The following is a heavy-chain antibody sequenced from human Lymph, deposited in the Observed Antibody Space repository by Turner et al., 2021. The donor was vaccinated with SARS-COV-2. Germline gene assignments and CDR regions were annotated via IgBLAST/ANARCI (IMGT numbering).Heavy chain of an antibody. V-gene: IGHV1-8*02. J-gene: IGHJ6*02. CDR2: MNPNSGNT. CDR3: ARGRYSGGGMDV. Sequence: QVQLLQSGADVKRPGASVTVPFKAPGYTFTSYDINWVRQATGQGLEWMGWMNPNSGNTGYAQKFKGIVTMTSTTSKSTAYMEMSSLGAEDTAVYYCARGRYSGGGMDVWGQGTPVTVSS. CDR1: GYTFTSYD. D-gene: IGHD1-26*01.